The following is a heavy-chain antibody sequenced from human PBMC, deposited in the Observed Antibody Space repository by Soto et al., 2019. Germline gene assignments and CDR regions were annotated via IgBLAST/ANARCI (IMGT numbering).Heavy chain of an antibody. Sequence: PSETLSLTCTVSGASISGFYWSWIRKSAGKGLEWIGRIYATGTTDYNPSLKSRVMMSVDTSKKQFSLKLRSVTAVDTAVYYCVRDGTKTLRDWFDPWGQGISVTVS. CDR2: IYATGTT. J-gene: IGHJ5*02. V-gene: IGHV4-4*07. CDR3: VRDGTKTLRDWFDP. D-gene: IGHD1-1*01. CDR1: GASISGFY.